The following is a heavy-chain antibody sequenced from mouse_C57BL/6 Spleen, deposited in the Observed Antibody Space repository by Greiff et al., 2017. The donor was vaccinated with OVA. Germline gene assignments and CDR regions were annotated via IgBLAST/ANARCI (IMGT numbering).Heavy chain of an antibody. Sequence: EVKVVESGGGLVKPGGSLKLSCAASGFTFSDYGMHWVRQAPEKGLEWVAYISSGSSTIYYADTVKGRFTISRDNAKNTLFLQMTSLRSEDTAMYYCARAHYYGSSYGWYFDVWGTGTTVTVSS. CDR3: ARAHYYGSSYGWYFDV. CDR2: ISSGSSTI. V-gene: IGHV5-17*01. D-gene: IGHD1-1*01. CDR1: GFTFSDYG. J-gene: IGHJ1*03.